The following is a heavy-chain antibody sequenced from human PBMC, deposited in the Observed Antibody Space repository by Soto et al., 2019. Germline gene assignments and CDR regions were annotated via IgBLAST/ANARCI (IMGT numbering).Heavy chain of an antibody. D-gene: IGHD5-18*01. CDR1: GFTFSSYA. J-gene: IGHJ4*02. CDR3: ARTLYSYGTDY. CDR2: IRGSGGST. Sequence: EVQLLESGGGLVQPGGSLRLSCAASGFTFSSYAMSWVRQAPGKGLEWVSAIRGSGGSTYYADSVKGRFTISRDNSKNTLYPQMNSLRAEDTAVYYCARTLYSYGTDYWGQGTLVTVSS. V-gene: IGHV3-23*01.